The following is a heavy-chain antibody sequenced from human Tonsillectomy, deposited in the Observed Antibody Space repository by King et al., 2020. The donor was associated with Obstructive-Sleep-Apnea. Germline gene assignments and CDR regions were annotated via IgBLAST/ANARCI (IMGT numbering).Heavy chain of an antibody. CDR2: INHSGST. Sequence: VQLQQWGAGLLKPSETLSLTCAVYGGSFSGYYWTWVRQPPDKGLEWIREINHSGSTNYNPSLKSRVTISVDTSKNQFSLNLNSVTAADTAVYYCARSDIVVVVSATKSSNWFDPWGQGTLVTVSS. J-gene: IGHJ5*02. D-gene: IGHD2-15*01. CDR3: ARSDIVVVVSATKSSNWFDP. V-gene: IGHV4-34*01. CDR1: GGSFSGYY.